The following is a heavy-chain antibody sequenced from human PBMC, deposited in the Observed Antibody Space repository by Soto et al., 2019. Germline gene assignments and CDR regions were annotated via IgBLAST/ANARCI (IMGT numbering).Heavy chain of an antibody. D-gene: IGHD6-19*01. CDR2: ITSTGSNV. CDR1: GFTFSSYT. Sequence: SLRLSCAASGFTFSSYTMNWVRQAPGKGLEWVSSITSTGSNVYYADSVKGRFTVSRDNAKNSLYLQMNSLRAEDTAVYYCARVITSSGWYEDYWGQGTLVTVSS. V-gene: IGHV3-48*01. J-gene: IGHJ4*02. CDR3: ARVITSSGWYEDY.